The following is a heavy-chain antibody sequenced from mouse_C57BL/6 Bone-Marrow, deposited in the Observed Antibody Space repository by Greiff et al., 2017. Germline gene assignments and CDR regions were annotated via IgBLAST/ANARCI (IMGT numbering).Heavy chain of an antibody. D-gene: IGHD1-1*01. CDR1: GFTFSSYA. V-gene: IGHV5-4*03. J-gene: IGHJ3*01. CDR3: ARYYYGSMFAY. Sequence: EVKLVESGGGLVKPGGSLKLSCAASGFTFSSYAMSWVRQTPEKRLEWVATISDGGSYTYYPDNVKGRFTISRDNAKNNLYLQMSHLKSEDTAMYYCARYYYGSMFAYWGQETLVTVSA. CDR2: ISDGGSYT.